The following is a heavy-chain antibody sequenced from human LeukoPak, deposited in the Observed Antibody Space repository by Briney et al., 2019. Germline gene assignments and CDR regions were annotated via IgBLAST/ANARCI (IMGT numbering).Heavy chain of an antibody. V-gene: IGHV1-18*01. CDR2: ISAYNGIT. Sequence: ASVKVSCKASGYTFTSYGISWVRQAPGQGLEWMGWISAYNGITNYAQKLQGRVTMTTDTSTSTAYMELRSLRSDDTAVYYCARDLDPYRYCSSTSCSPGDYWGQGTLVTVSS. CDR1: GYTFTSYG. CDR3: ARDLDPYRYCSSTSCSPGDY. J-gene: IGHJ4*02. D-gene: IGHD2-2*01.